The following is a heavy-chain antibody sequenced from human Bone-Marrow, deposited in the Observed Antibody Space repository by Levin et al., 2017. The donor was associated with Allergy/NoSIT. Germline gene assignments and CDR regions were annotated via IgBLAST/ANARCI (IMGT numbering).Heavy chain of an antibody. CDR3: AKDNLIATWNAFDI. V-gene: IGHV3-30*18. D-gene: IGHD3-22*01. Sequence: RTGGSLRLSCAASGFTFSSYGMHWVRQAPGKGLEWVAVISYDGSNKYYADSVKGRFTISRDNSKNTLYLQMNSLRAEDTAVYYCAKDNLIATWNAFDIWGQGTMVTVSS. J-gene: IGHJ3*02. CDR2: ISYDGSNK. CDR1: GFTFSSYG.